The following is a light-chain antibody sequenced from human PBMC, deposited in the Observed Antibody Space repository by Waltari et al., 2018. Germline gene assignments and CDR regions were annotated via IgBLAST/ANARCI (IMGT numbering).Light chain of an antibody. CDR3: QTGGHGTWV. J-gene: IGLJ3*02. V-gene: IGLV4-69*01. Sequence: QLVLTQSPSASASLGASIKLTCTLSSGHSTNILAWLQHQQPEKGPRYLMKVKSDGSHSRGDGIPDRFSGSSSGAERYLTISSLQSEDEADYYCQTGGHGTWVFGGGTKLTVL. CDR2: VKSDGSH. CDR1: SGHSTNI.